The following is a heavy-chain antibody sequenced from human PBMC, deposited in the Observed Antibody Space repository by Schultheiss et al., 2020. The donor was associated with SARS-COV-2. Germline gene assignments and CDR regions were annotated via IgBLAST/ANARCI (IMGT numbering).Heavy chain of an antibody. Sequence: SQTLSLTCTVSGGSISSYYWSWIRQPAGKGLEWIGRIYNSGSTNYNPSLKSRVTISVDTSKNQFSLKLSSVTAADTAVYYCARESHYYDSSWGQGTLVTVSS. J-gene: IGHJ4*02. V-gene: IGHV4-4*07. CDR1: GGSISSYY. D-gene: IGHD3-22*01. CDR2: IYNSGST. CDR3: ARESHYYDSS.